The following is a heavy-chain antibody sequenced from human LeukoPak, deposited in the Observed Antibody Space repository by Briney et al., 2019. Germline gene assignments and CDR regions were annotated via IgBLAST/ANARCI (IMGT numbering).Heavy chain of an antibody. CDR2: IKQDGSEK. V-gene: IGHV3-7*01. J-gene: IGHJ6*02. D-gene: IGHD7-27*01. Sequence: GGSLRLSCAASGFTFSSYWMSWVRQAPGKGLEWVANIKQDGSEKYYVDSAKGRFTISRDNAKNSLYLQMNSLSAEDTAVYYCARDWVSYYYGMDAWGQGTTVAVSS. CDR3: ARDWVSYYYGMDA. CDR1: GFTFSSYW.